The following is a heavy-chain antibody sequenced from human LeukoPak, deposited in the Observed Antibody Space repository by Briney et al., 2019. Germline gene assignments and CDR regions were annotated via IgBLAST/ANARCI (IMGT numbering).Heavy chain of an antibody. CDR2: IYSDNT. J-gene: IGHJ4*02. CDR1: GFTFSSYA. D-gene: IGHD4/OR15-4a*01. CDR3: ARRAGAYSHPYDY. V-gene: IGHV3-53*01. Sequence: GGSLRLSCADSGFTFSSYAMSWVRQAPGKGLEWVSFIYSDNTHYSDSVKGRFTISRDNSKNTLYLQMNSLRAEDTAVYYCARRAGAYSHPYDYWGQGTLVTVSS.